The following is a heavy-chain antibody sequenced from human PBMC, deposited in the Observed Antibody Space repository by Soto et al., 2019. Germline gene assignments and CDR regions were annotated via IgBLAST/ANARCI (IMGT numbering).Heavy chain of an antibody. CDR3: ARDLYYYDSSGYRYYYYGMDV. CDR2: IIPIFGTA. J-gene: IGHJ6*02. Sequence: QVPLVQSGAEVKKPGSSVKVSCKASGGTFSSYAISWVRQAPGQGLEWMGGIIPIFGTANYAQKFQGRVTITADKCTSTAYMELSSLRSEDTAVYYCARDLYYYDSSGYRYYYYGMDVWGQGTTVTVSS. V-gene: IGHV1-69*06. D-gene: IGHD3-22*01. CDR1: GGTFSSYA.